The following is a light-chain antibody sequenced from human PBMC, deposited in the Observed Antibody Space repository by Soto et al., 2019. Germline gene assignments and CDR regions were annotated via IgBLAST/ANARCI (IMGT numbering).Light chain of an antibody. V-gene: IGKV3-15*01. CDR3: QQYYNGPPYI. CDR1: QNVDTN. J-gene: IGKJ2*01. Sequence: EVVMTQSPATLSVSPGDRATLSCRASQNVDTNVAWYQQKPGQAPRLLVHSASTRATGIPTRFTGIGSGTDFTLTISGLQSDDFAVYYCQQYYNGPPYISGQGTKLQI. CDR2: SAS.